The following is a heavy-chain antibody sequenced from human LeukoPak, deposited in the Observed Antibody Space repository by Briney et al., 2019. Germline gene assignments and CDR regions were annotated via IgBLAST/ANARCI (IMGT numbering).Heavy chain of an antibody. V-gene: IGHV3-30-3*01. CDR2: ISYDENNK. CDR1: GFTFSNYA. J-gene: IGHJ4*02. D-gene: IGHD2-8*01. CDR3: ARSQWSDY. Sequence: PGGSLRLSCAASGFTFSNYAMYWVRQAPGKGLEWVAVISYDENNKYYTDSVKGRFTISRGNSKNTLYLQMNSLRAEDTAVYYCARSQWSDYWGQGVLVTVSS.